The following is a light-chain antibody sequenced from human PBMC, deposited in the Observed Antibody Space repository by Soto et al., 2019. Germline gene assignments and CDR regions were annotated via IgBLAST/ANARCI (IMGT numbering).Light chain of an antibody. Sequence: QPVLTQPPSVSGAPGQRITISCTGSSSNIGTGYVVHWYQQLPGTAPKLLIYGNSNRPSGVPDRFSGSKSGTSASLAITGLQAEDDDDYYCQSYDSSLSGSVFGGGTKLTVL. J-gene: IGLJ3*02. V-gene: IGLV1-40*01. CDR3: QSYDSSLSGSV. CDR2: GNS. CDR1: SSNIGTGYV.